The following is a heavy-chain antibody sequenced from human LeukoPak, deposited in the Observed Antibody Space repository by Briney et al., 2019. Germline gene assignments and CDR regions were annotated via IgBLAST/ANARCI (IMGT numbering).Heavy chain of an antibody. D-gene: IGHD6-19*01. CDR2: ISSSSSTI. V-gene: IGHV3-48*04. CDR3: ARGGRRDSSGWLDY. Sequence: GGSLRLSCAASGFTFSSYSMNWVRQAPGKGLEWVSYISSSSSTIYYADSVKGRFTISRDNAKNSLYLQMNSLRAEDTAVYYCARGGRRDSSGWLDYWGQGTLVTVSS. CDR1: GFTFSSYS. J-gene: IGHJ4*02.